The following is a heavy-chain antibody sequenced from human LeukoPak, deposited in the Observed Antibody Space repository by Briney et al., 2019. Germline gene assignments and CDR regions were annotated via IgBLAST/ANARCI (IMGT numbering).Heavy chain of an antibody. CDR2: INPSGGST. D-gene: IGHD6-6*01. CDR3: ASHYYSSSVYYYYYMDV. V-gene: IGHV1-46*01. CDR1: GYTFTGYY. Sequence: ASVKVSCKASGYTFTGYYMHWVRQAPGQGLEWMGIINPSGGSTSYAQKFQGRVTMTRDTSTSTVYMELSSLRSEDTAVYYCASHYYSSSVYYYYYMDVWGKGTTVTVSS. J-gene: IGHJ6*03.